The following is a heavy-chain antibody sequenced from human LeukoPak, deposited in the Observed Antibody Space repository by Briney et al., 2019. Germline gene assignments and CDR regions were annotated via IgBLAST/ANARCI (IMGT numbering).Heavy chain of an antibody. CDR3: ARARSGHYYYYYGMDV. CDR1: GGTFSSYA. J-gene: IGHJ6*04. D-gene: IGHD1-26*01. Sequence: ASVKVSCKASGGTFSSYAISWVRQAPGQGREWMGGIIPIFGTANYAQKFQGRVTITADESTSTAYMELSSLRSEDTAVYYCARARSGHYYYYYGMDVWGKGTTVTVSS. CDR2: IIPIFGTA. V-gene: IGHV1-69*13.